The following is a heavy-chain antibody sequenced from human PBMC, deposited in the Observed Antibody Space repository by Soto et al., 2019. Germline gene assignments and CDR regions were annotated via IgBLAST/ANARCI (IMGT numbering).Heavy chain of an antibody. CDR2: IYYSGST. Sequence: SETLSLTCTVSGGSISSGGYYWSWIRQHPGKCLEWIGYIYYSGSTYYNPSLKSRVTISVDTSKNQFSLKLSSVTAADTAVYYCAGGDTAMVYFDYWGQGTLVTVSS. J-gene: IGHJ4*02. CDR1: GGSISSGGYY. D-gene: IGHD5-18*01. V-gene: IGHV4-31*03. CDR3: AGGDTAMVYFDY.